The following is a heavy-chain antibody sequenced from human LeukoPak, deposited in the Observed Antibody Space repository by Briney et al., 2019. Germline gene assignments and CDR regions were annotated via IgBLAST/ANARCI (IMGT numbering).Heavy chain of an antibody. D-gene: IGHD3-10*01. V-gene: IGHV3-23*01. J-gene: IGHJ4*02. CDR2: ITASGPTT. CDR3: ARDFGYF. CDR1: GFTLTTYA. Sequence: GGSLRLSCAASGFTLTTYAMTWVRQAPGKGLEWVSGITASGPTTYYADSVKGRFTFSRDNSKNTLYLQMNSLRAEDTAVYYCARDFGYFWGQGTLVTVSS.